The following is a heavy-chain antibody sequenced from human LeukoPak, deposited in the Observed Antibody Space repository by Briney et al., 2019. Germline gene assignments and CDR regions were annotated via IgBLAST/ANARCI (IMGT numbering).Heavy chain of an antibody. CDR3: TTDYGDYVFRSDC. CDR1: GFIFKNYA. CDR2: IKSKTAGGTT. J-gene: IGHJ4*02. D-gene: IGHD4-17*01. V-gene: IGHV3-15*01. Sequence: GGSLRLSCAASGFIFKNYAMNWVRQAPGKGLEWVGRIKSKTAGGTTDYAAPVKGRFIISRDDSKNTLYLQMNSLKTEDTAVYYCTTDYGDYVFRSDCWGQGTLVTVSS.